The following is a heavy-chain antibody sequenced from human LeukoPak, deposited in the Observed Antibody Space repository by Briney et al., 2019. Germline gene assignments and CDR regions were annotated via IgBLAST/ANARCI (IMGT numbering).Heavy chain of an antibody. CDR1: GGSISSYY. Sequence: PSETLSLTCTVSGGSISSYYWSWIRQPPGKGLEWIGYIYDSGSINYNPSLKSRVTMSVDTSKNQFSLKVTSVNAADTAVYYCARHGGSYTFDYWGQGTLVTVSS. CDR2: IYDSGSI. D-gene: IGHD1-26*01. CDR3: ARHGGSYTFDY. J-gene: IGHJ4*02. V-gene: IGHV4-59*08.